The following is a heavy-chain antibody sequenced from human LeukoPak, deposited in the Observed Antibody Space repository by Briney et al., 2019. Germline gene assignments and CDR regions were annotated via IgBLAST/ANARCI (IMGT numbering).Heavy chain of an antibody. CDR1: GDSITGYY. V-gene: IGHV4-38-2*02. J-gene: IGHJ6*03. CDR3: AARAGVLLWFGDYYMDV. CDR2: IYYTGNT. D-gene: IGHD3-10*01. Sequence: SETLSLTCSVSGDSITGYYWGWIRQPPGKGLEWIGNIYYTGNTYYNSSLKSRVTISVDTSKNQFSLKLSSVTAADTAVYYCAARAGVLLWFGDYYMDVWGKGTTVTVSS.